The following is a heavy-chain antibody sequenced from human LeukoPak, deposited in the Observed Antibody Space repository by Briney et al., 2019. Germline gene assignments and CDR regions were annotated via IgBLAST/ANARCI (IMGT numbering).Heavy chain of an antibody. Sequence: GRSLRLSCAASGFTFSSYGMHWVRQAPGKGLEWVAVISYDGSNKYYADSVKGRFTISRDNSKNTLYLQMNSLRAEDTAVYYCAKDKSGDYWGQGTLVTVSS. D-gene: IGHD6-25*01. CDR2: ISYDGSNK. CDR1: GFTFSSYG. J-gene: IGHJ4*02. V-gene: IGHV3-30*18. CDR3: AKDKSGDY.